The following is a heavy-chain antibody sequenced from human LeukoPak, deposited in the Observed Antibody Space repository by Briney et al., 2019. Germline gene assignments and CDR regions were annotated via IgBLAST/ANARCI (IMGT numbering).Heavy chain of an antibody. Sequence: ASVKVSCKASGYTFTGYYMHWVRQAPGQGREWMGWINPNSGGTNYAQKFQGRVTMTRDTSISTAYMELSRLRSDDTGVYYCARGIWFGELLYGDNWFDPWGQGTLVTVSS. D-gene: IGHD3-10*01. CDR3: ARGIWFGELLYGDNWFDP. CDR2: INPNSGGT. CDR1: GYTFTGYY. V-gene: IGHV1-2*02. J-gene: IGHJ5*02.